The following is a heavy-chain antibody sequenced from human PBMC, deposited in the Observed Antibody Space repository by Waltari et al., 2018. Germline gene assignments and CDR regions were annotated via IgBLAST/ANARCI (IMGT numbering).Heavy chain of an antibody. CDR3: TRDKLDYYNGMDV. D-gene: IGHD3-3*02. CDR1: GDTFSSYF. Sequence: QVQLVQSGAEVKKPGASVKVSCRTSGDTFSSYFIFWVRQAPGQGLEWMGIINPSDGGTNYPQKFQDRVTMTRDTSTSTVYMELRSLRSEDTADYYCTRDKLDYYNGMDVWGQGTTVTVSS. CDR2: INPSDGGT. J-gene: IGHJ6*02. V-gene: IGHV1-46*03.